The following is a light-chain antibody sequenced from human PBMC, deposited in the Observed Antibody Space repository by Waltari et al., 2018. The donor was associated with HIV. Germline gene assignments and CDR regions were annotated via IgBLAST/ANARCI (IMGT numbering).Light chain of an antibody. CDR1: SSDVGGYKY. V-gene: IGLV2-11*01. CDR3: CSYAGSYTFLV. Sequence: QSALTQPRSVSGSPGQSVTISCTGTSSDVGGYKYVSWYQQHPGKAPKLMIYDVSKRPAGVPDRFSGSKSGNTASLTISGLQAEDEADYYCCSYAGSYTFLVFGGGTKLTVL. J-gene: IGLJ2*01. CDR2: DVS.